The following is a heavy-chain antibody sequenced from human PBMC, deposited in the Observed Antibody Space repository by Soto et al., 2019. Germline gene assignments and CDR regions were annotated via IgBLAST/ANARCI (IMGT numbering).Heavy chain of an antibody. CDR2: ISYDGSNK. V-gene: IGHV3-30*18. J-gene: IGHJ4*02. CDR1: GFTFSSYG. Sequence: VGSLRLSCAASGFTFSSYGMHWVRQAPGKGLEWVAVISYDGSNKYYADSVKGRFTISRDNSKNTLYLQMNSLRAEDTAVYYCAKDAAGGSSWNRTLFGDWGQGTLVTVSS. CDR3: AKDAAGGSSWNRTLFGD. D-gene: IGHD6-13*01.